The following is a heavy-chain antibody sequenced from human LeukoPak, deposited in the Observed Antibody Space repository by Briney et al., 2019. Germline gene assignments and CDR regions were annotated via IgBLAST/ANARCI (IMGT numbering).Heavy chain of an antibody. J-gene: IGHJ4*02. CDR1: GGSLSSYY. V-gene: IGHV4-4*08. D-gene: IGHD2-2*01. CDR3: AREDCSSTSCHFDY. CDR2: IYTSGST. Sequence: SETLSLTCTVSGGSLSSYYWSWIRQPPGKGLEWIGYIYTSGSTNYNPSLKSRVTISVDTSKNQFSLKLSSVTAADTAVYYCAREDCSSTSCHFDYWGQGTLVTVSS.